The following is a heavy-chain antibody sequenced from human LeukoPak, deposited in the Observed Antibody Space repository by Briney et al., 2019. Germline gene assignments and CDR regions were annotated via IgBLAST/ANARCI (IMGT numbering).Heavy chain of an antibody. D-gene: IGHD5-24*01. CDR2: ISSNGGST. V-gene: IGHV3-64*01. Sequence: GGSLRLSCAASGFTFSGYAMHWVRQAPGKGLEYVSAISSNGGSTYYANSVKGRFTISRDNSKNTLYLQMGSLRAEDMAVYYCARVLGEMATIYYYYYMDVWGKGTTVTVSS. J-gene: IGHJ6*03. CDR1: GFTFSGYA. CDR3: ARVLGEMATIYYYYYMDV.